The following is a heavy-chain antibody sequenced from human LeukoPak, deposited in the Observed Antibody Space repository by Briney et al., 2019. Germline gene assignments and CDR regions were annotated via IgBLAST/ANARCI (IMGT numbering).Heavy chain of an antibody. CDR2: IYYSGST. J-gene: IGHJ3*02. D-gene: IGHD3-22*01. CDR3: ARLPPLYYYDSSGKGLNAFDI. CDR1: VGSISGYY. V-gene: IGHV4-59*08. Sequence: SETLSLTCTVSVGSISGYYWSWIRQPPGKGLEWIGYIYYSGSTKYNPSLKSRVTISIDTSKNQFSLKLSSVTAADTAVFYCARLPPLYYYDSSGKGLNAFDIWGQGTMVTVSS.